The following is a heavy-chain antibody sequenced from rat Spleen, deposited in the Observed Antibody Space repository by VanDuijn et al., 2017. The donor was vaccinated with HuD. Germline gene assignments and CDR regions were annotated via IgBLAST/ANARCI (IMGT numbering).Heavy chain of an antibody. Sequence: EVQLVESGGGLVQPGRSLKLSCVASGFIFNNYWMTWIRQAPGKGLEWVATITNSGGATYYPDSVKGRFTISRDDATSILYLQMNSLRSEDTATYYCSNNWELYYWGQGVMVSVSS. V-gene: IGHV5-31*01. CDR2: ITNSGGAT. CDR1: GFIFNNYW. D-gene: IGHD5-1*01. J-gene: IGHJ2*01. CDR3: SNNWELYY.